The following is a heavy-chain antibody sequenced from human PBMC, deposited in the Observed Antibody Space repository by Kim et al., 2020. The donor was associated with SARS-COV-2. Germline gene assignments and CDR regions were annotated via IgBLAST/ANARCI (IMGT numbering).Heavy chain of an antibody. CDR3: ARVPPYSSPFDY. D-gene: IGHD6-13*01. Sequence: NYAQKFQGRVTITADKSTSTAYMELSSLRSEDTAVYYCARVPPYSSPFDYWGQGTLVTVSS. J-gene: IGHJ4*02. V-gene: IGHV1-69*04.